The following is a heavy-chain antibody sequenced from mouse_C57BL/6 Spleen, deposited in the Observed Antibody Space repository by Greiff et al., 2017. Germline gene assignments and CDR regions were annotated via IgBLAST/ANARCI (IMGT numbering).Heavy chain of an antibody. V-gene: IGHV1-69*01. CDR2: IDPSDSYT. D-gene: IGHD1-1*01. CDR1: GYTFTSYW. CDR3: ARSSTVVAQYYFDY. Sequence: QVQLQQPGAELVMPGASVKLSCKASGYTFTSYWMHWVKQRPGQGLEWIGEIDPSDSYTNYNQKFKGKSTLTVDKSSSTAYMQLSSLTSEDSAVYYCARSSTVVAQYYFDYWGQGTTLTVSS. J-gene: IGHJ2*01.